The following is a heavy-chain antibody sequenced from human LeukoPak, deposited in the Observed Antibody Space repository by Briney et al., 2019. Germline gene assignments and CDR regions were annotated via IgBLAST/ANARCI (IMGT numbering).Heavy chain of an antibody. CDR2: INHSGST. D-gene: IGHD2-2*01. CDR1: GGSFSGYY. J-gene: IGHJ4*02. Sequence: SSETLSLTCAVYGGSFSGYYWSRIRQPPGKGLEWIGEINHSGSTNYSPSLKSRVTISVDTSKYQFSLKLSSVTAADTAVYYCARDARCSSITCLDYWGQGTLVTVSS. V-gene: IGHV4-34*01. CDR3: ARDARCSSITCLDY.